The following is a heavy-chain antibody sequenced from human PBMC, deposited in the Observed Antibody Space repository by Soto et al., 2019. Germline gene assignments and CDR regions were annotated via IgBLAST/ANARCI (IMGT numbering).Heavy chain of an antibody. Sequence: PGGSLRLSCAASGFTFSSYSTNWVRQAPGKGLEWVSYISSSSSTIYYADSVKGRFTISRDNAKNSLYLQMNSLRAEDTAVYYCARGAYYYDSSGLSYWGQGTLVTVSS. CDR3: ARGAYYYDSSGLSY. V-gene: IGHV3-48*01. J-gene: IGHJ4*02. CDR1: GFTFSSYS. CDR2: ISSSSSTI. D-gene: IGHD3-22*01.